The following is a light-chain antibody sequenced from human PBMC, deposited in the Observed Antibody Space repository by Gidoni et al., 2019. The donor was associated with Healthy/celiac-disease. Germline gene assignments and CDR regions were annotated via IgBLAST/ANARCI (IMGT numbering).Light chain of an antibody. Sequence: DLVMTQSPDSLAVSLGERATINCKSSQSVLYSSNNKNYLAWYQQKPGQPPKLLIYCASTRESGVPDRFSGSGSGTDFTLTISRLQAEDGAVYYCQQYCSTPTFGEGTRLEIK. V-gene: IGKV4-1*01. J-gene: IGKJ5*01. CDR2: CAS. CDR1: QSVLYSSNNKNY. CDR3: QQYCSTPT.